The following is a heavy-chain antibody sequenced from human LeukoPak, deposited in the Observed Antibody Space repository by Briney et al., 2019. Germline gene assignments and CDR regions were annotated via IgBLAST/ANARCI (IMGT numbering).Heavy chain of an antibody. CDR2: IYHSGST. V-gene: IGHV4-38-2*01. CDR3: ARTWDD. Sequence: SETLSLTCAVSGYSISSGYYWGWIRQPPGKGLEWIGSIYHSGSTYYNPSLKSRVTISVDTSKNQFSLKLSSVTAADTAVYYCARTWDDWGRGTLVTVSS. D-gene: IGHD1-26*01. CDR1: GYSISSGYY. J-gene: IGHJ4*02.